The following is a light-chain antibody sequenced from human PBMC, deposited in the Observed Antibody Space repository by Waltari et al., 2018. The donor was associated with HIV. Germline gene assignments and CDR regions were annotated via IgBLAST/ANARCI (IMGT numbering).Light chain of an antibody. J-gene: IGKJ2*01. CDR3: QQSYTSPRT. CDR2: GAS. CDR1: QTVGRY. Sequence: DIQLTQSPTSLSASIGDRVTITCRASQTVGRYLNWYQHKPGKAPQVLIQGASTLHSGAPSRFSGHGSGTDFTLTITSLQREDFAIYYCQQSYTSPRTFGQGTRLEIK. V-gene: IGKV1-39*01.